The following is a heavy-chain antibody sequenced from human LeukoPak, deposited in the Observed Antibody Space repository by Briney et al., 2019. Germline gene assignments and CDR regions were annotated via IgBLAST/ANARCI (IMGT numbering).Heavy chain of an antibody. J-gene: IGHJ4*02. CDR1: GFTFSSYW. D-gene: IGHD3-9*01. Sequence: GGSLRLSCAASGFTFSSYWMHWVRQAPGKGLVWVSRINSDGSSTSYADSVKGRFTISRDNAKNTLYLQMNSLRAEDTALYYCARGHPRVLRYFDWLLGGYFDYWGQGTLVTVSS. CDR3: ARGHPRVLRYFDWLLGGYFDY. V-gene: IGHV3-74*01. CDR2: INSDGSST.